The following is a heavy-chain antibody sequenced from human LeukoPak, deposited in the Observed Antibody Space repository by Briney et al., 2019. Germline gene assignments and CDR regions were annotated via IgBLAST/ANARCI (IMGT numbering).Heavy chain of an antibody. CDR1: GFTFDDYS. CDR3: TKMRRGGDGLDI. D-gene: IGHD2-21*02. J-gene: IGHJ4*02. Sequence: SLRLSCAASGFTFDDYSMQWVRQAPGKGLEWVSGINWNSGTIGYADSVKGRFTISRDNAKNSLYLQMNSLRAEDTALYYCTKMRRGGDGLDIWGQGTLVTVSA. V-gene: IGHV3-9*01. CDR2: INWNSGTI.